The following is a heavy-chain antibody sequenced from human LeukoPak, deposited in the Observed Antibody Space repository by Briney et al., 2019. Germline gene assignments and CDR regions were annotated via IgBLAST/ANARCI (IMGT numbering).Heavy chain of an antibody. CDR3: ARLYYYDSSGYPLFDY. J-gene: IGHJ4*02. CDR1: GGSISSYY. CDR2: IYTSGST. V-gene: IGHV4-4*07. Sequence: PSETLSLTCTVSGGSISSYYWSWIRQPAGKGLEWIGRIYTSGSTNYNPSLKSRVTMSVGTSKNQFSLKLSSVTAADTAVYYCARLYYYDSSGYPLFDYWGQGTLVTVSS. D-gene: IGHD3-22*01.